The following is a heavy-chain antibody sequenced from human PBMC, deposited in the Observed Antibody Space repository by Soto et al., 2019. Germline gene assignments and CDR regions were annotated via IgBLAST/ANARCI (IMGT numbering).Heavy chain of an antibody. D-gene: IGHD6-6*01. CDR1: GDSINSADYY. V-gene: IGHV4-30-4*08. J-gene: IGHJ6*03. Sequence: PSETLSLTCTVSGDSINSADYYWSWIRQHPGKGLEWIGNIHYSGSTYYNPSLKSRVTISVDTSKNQFSLKLSSVTAADTAVYYCARSIAVHYYYYMDVWGKGTTVTVSS. CDR2: IHYSGST. CDR3: ARSIAVHYYYYMDV.